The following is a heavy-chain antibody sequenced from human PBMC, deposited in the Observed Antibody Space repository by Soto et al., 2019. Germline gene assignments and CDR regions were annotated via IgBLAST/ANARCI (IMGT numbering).Heavy chain of an antibody. CDR3: ARDGSEGARFLAKGVYYYYGMDV. D-gene: IGHD3-10*01. CDR2: IYYSGST. V-gene: IGHV4-31*03. J-gene: IGHJ6*02. CDR1: GGSISSGGYY. Sequence: PSETLSLTCTVSGGSISSGGYYWSWIRQHPGKGLEWIGYIYYSGSTYYNPSLKSRVTISVDTSKNQFSLKLSSVTAADTAVYYCARDGSEGARFLAKGVYYYYGMDVWGQGTTVTGSS.